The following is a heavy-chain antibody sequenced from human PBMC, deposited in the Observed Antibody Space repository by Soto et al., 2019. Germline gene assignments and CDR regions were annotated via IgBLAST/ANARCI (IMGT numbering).Heavy chain of an antibody. V-gene: IGHV3-23*01. CDR2: VTSRGDTT. Sequence: EVQLLQSGGGLVQPGGSLRLSCAASGFIFSNYAMNWVRQAPGKGLEWVSIVTSRGDTTYYADSVKGRFTISRDNSKNTLYLQVNSLTAEDTAGYYCAKDLLGGGLDYWGKGTLVSVSS. CDR1: GFIFSNYA. CDR3: AKDLLGGGLDY. J-gene: IGHJ4*02. D-gene: IGHD3-16*01.